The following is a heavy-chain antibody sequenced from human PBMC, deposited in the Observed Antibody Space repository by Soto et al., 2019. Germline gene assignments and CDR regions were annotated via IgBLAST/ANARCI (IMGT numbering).Heavy chain of an antibody. V-gene: IGHV4-34*01. Sequence: QVQLQQWGAGLLKPSETLSLTCAVYGGSFSGYYWSWIRQPPGKGLEWIGEINHSGSTNYNPSLISRVTISVDTSTNQCSLKLSSVTAADTAVYYCARLRWLQLHYYCYGMEVWGQGTTVTVSS. D-gene: IGHD5-12*01. CDR1: GGSFSGYY. CDR2: INHSGST. J-gene: IGHJ6*02. CDR3: ARLRWLQLHYYCYGMEV.